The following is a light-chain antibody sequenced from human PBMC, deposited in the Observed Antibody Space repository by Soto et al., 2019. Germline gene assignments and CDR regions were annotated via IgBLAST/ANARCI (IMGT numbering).Light chain of an antibody. CDR2: RAF. V-gene: IGKV3-20*01. CDR1: QSVRSNY. J-gene: IGKJ1*01. Sequence: EIVLTQSPGTLSLSPGERATLSCRASQSVRSNYLAWYQQKPGQAPRLLIYRAFIRATGIPDRFSGSGSGTDFTLTISRLEPEDFALYYCQQYGSSWTFGQGTKVDI. CDR3: QQYGSSWT.